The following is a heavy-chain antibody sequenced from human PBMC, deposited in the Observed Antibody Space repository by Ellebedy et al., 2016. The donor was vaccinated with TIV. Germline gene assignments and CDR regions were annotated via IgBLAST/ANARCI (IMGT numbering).Heavy chain of an antibody. J-gene: IGHJ4*02. CDR3: ARSPGYHVLTGAFDD. D-gene: IGHD3-9*01. Sequence: SVKISCXASGGLFRSHALSWVRQAPGRGLEWVGAIIAMFGLANYAQRFQGRVTITADESTSTAYMELSSLRSEDTAVYYCARSPGYHVLTGAFDDWGQGTLLTVSS. CDR1: GGLFRSHA. V-gene: IGHV1-69*13. CDR2: IIAMFGLA.